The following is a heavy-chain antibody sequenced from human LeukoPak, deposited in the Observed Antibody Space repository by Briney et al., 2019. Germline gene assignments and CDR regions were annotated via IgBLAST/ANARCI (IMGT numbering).Heavy chain of an antibody. CDR3: ARASSGWRVAATAGWFDP. CDR1: GGSISTSSYY. CDR2: IFYSGST. Sequence: SETLSLTCTVSGGSISTSSYYWGWVRQPPGKGLEWIGNIFYSGSTYYSPSLKSRVTISLDTSRNQFSLQLNSVTPEDTAVYYCARASSGWRVAATAGWFDPWGQGTLVTVSS. D-gene: IGHD2-15*01. J-gene: IGHJ5*02. V-gene: IGHV4-39*07.